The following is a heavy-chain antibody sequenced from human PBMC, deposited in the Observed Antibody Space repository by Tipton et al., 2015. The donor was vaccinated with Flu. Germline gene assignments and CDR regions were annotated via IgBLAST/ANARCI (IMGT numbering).Heavy chain of an antibody. Sequence: SLRLSCEASGFTFSSYGMHWVRQATGKGLEWVSGIGTSGDTYYAGSVKGRFTISREDAKNSLYLQMNSLRAGDTAVYYCARGPLPDSNWYNGLDVWGQGTTVTVSS. V-gene: IGHV3-13*01. CDR1: GFTFSSYG. CDR3: ARGPLPDSNWYNGLDV. J-gene: IGHJ6*02. CDR2: IGTSGDT. D-gene: IGHD6-13*01.